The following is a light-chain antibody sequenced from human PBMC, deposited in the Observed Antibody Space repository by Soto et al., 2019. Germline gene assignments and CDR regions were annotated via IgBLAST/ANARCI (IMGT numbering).Light chain of an antibody. CDR1: SSDVGAYNF. Sequence: QSALTQPASVSGSPGQSITISCTGTSSDVGAYNFVSWYQQHPGKAPKLMIYDVNTRPSGVSNRFSGSKSANTASLTISGLQAEDEADYYCSSWTSGSTVVFGGGTQLTVL. V-gene: IGLV2-14*03. CDR2: DVN. J-gene: IGLJ2*01. CDR3: SSWTSGSTVV.